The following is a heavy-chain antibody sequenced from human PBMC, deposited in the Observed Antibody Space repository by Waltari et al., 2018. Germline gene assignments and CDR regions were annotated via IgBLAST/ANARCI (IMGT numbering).Heavy chain of an antibody. CDR3: ARDSYYDFWSGYHYFDY. CDR1: GGTFSSYA. CDR2: IIPILGIA. D-gene: IGHD3-3*01. V-gene: IGHV1-69*10. Sequence: QVQLVQSGAEVKKPGSSVKVSCKASGGTFSSYAISWVRQAPGQGLEWMGGIIPILGIANYAQKFQGRVTITADKSTSTAYMELSSLRSEDTAVYYCARDSYYDFWSGYHYFDYWGQGTLVTVSS. J-gene: IGHJ4*02.